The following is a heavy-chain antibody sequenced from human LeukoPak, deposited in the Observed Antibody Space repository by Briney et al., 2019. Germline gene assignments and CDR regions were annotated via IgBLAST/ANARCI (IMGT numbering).Heavy chain of an antibody. Sequence: SETLSLTCTVSGGSISSYYWSWIRQPPGKGLEWIGYIYYSGSTNYNPSLKSRVTISVDTSKNQFSLKLSSVTAADTAVYYCARESDGRDGYNSPFDPWGQGTLVTVSS. CDR3: ARESDGRDGYNSPFDP. J-gene: IGHJ5*02. D-gene: IGHD5-24*01. CDR2: IYYSGST. CDR1: GGSISSYY. V-gene: IGHV4-59*01.